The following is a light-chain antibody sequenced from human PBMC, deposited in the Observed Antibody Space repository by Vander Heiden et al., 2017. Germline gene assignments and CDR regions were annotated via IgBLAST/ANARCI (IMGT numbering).Light chain of an antibody. CDR3: QAWDSNTAV. J-gene: IGLJ2*01. V-gene: IGLV3-1*01. CDR1: KLGDKY. Sequence: YDLTQPPPVSASPGQTATITCSGHKLGDKYTSWYQQKPAQSPLLVIYQYTKRPSGIPERFSASSSGNTATLTVSETQPLDAADYFCQAWDSNTAVFGGGTKLTVL. CDR2: QYT.